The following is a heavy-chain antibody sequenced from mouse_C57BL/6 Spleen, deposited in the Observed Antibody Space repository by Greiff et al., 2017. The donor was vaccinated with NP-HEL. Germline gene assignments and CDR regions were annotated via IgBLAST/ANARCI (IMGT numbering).Heavy chain of an antibody. CDR1: GYSITSGYY. D-gene: IGHD1-1*01. J-gene: IGHJ4*01. CDR3: ARGVLRVPMDY. Sequence: ESGPGLVKPSQSLSLTCSVTGYSITSGYYWNWIRQFPGNKLEWMGYISYDGSNNYNPSLKNRISITRDTSKNQFFLKLNSVTTEDTATYYCARGVLRVPMDYWGQGTSVTVSS. V-gene: IGHV3-6*01. CDR2: ISYDGSN.